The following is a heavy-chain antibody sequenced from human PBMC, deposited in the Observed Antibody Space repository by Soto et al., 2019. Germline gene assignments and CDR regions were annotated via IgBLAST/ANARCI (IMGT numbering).Heavy chain of an antibody. Sequence: GASVKVSCKASGYTFTSYDFNWVLQAPGQGLEWMGWVNPNSGNTDYAQKFQGRVTMTRNTSTSTAYMELRSLRSDDTAVYYCARDGITGTTMLFWGQGTMVTVSS. CDR2: VNPNSGNT. V-gene: IGHV1-8*01. CDR1: GYTFTSYD. CDR3: ARDGITGTTMLF. D-gene: IGHD1-20*01. J-gene: IGHJ3*01.